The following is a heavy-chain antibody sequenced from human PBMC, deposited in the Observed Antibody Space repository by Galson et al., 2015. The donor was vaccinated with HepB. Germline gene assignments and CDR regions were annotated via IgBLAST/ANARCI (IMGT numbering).Heavy chain of an antibody. V-gene: IGHV3-33*01. CDR2: IWYDGSNK. Sequence: SLRLSCAASGFTFSSYGMHWVRQAPGKGLEWVAVIWYDGSNKYYADSVKGRFTISRDNSKNTLYLQMNSLRAEDTAVYYCARNKVRGFGELNGMDVWGQGTTVTVSS. J-gene: IGHJ6*02. CDR3: ARNKVRGFGELNGMDV. CDR1: GFTFSSYG. D-gene: IGHD3-10*01.